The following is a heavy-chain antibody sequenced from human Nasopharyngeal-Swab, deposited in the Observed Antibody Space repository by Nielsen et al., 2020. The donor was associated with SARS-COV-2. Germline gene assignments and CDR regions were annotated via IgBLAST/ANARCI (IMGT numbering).Heavy chain of an antibody. CDR3: ARAGRVGDAYTGLDV. D-gene: IGHD5-24*01. CDR1: GGSFNGFY. V-gene: IGHV4-34*01. J-gene: IGHJ6*02. CDR2: INHNERT. Sequence: SETLSLTCSVSGGSFNGFYWNWIRQAPGKGLEWIGEINHNERTNYNTSLKSRIAMLVDTSNNQVSLKVSSVSAGDTAVYYCARAGRVGDAYTGLDVWGPGTTVTVSS.